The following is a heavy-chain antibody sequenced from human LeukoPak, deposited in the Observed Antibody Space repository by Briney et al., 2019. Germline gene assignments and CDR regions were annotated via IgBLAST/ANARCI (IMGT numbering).Heavy chain of an antibody. V-gene: IGHV4-34*01. D-gene: IGHD4-17*01. J-gene: IGHJ6*02. CDR2: INHSGST. Sequence: SETLSLTCAVYGGSFSGYYWSWIRQPPGKGLEWIGEINHSGSTNYNPSLKSRVTISVDTSKNQFSLKLSSVTAADTAVYYCARGPAAGEEYYYYGMDVWGQGTTVTVSS. CDR1: GGSFSGYY. CDR3: ARGPAAGEEYYYYGMDV.